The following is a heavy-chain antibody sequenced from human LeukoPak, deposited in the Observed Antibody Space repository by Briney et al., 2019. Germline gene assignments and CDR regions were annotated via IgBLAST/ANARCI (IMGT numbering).Heavy chain of an antibody. CDR1: GGSFSGHY. V-gene: IGHV4-34*01. J-gene: IGHJ4*02. D-gene: IGHD3-16*02. CDR2: INHSGST. Sequence: SETLSLTCAVYGGSFSGHYWSWIRQPPGKGLEWIGEINHSGSTHYNPSLKSRVTISADTSKNQFSLKLSSVTAADTAVYYCARDPKWAFGGVVGGVFDFWGQGILVAVSS. CDR3: ARDPKWAFGGVVGGVFDF.